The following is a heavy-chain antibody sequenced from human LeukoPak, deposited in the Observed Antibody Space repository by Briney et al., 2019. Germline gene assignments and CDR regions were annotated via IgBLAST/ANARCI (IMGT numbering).Heavy chain of an antibody. Sequence: GGSLRLSCAAPGFPFRTYAMSWFPLAPGKGLYWAPTSSVSSGNTYSAAPVRGGFPIPKTTPKTRLFRQRSSLRAEDTAVYYCVKRPVVGGTTGKYFDHWGQGTLVTVSA. J-gene: IGHJ4*02. V-gene: IGHV3-23*01. CDR3: VKRPVVGGTTGKYFDH. D-gene: IGHD1-26*01. CDR1: GFPFRTYA. CDR2: SSVSSGNT.